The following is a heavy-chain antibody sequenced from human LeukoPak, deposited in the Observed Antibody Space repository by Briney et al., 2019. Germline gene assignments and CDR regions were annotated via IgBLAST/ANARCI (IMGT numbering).Heavy chain of an antibody. J-gene: IGHJ4*02. Sequence: ASVKVSCKASGGTFSSYAISWVRQAPGQGLEWMGWISAYNGNTNYAQKFQGRVTMTTDTSTSTAYMELTSLRSDDTAVYYCARDQVVGATAGSFDYWGQGTQVTVSS. V-gene: IGHV1-18*01. CDR1: GGTFSSYA. CDR3: ARDQVVGATAGSFDY. D-gene: IGHD1-26*01. CDR2: ISAYNGNT.